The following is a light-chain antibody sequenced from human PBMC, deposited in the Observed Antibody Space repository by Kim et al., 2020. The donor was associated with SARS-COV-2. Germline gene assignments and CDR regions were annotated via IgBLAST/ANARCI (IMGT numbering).Light chain of an antibody. CDR2: AAS. V-gene: IGKV1-12*01. J-gene: IGKJ1*01. CDR1: QGISSW. CDR3: QQANSFPVT. Sequence: ASVGDRVTITCRASQGISSWLAWYQQKPGNAPKLLIYAASNLQPGVPSRFSGSGSGTDFILTINSLHPEDFATYYCQQANSFPVTFGQGTKVDIK.